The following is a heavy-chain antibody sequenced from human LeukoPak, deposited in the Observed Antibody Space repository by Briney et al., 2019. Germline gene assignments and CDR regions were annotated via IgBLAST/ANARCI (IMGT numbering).Heavy chain of an antibody. CDR2: ISGSGGST. J-gene: IGHJ4*02. D-gene: IGHD3-3*01. Sequence: PGGSLRLSCAASGFTFSSYAMSWVRQAPGKGLEWVSAISGSGGSTYYADSVKGRFTISRDNSKNTLYLQMNSLRAEDTAVYYCAKGGGFGVVITAFFDYWGQGTLVTVSS. V-gene: IGHV3-23*01. CDR1: GFTFSSYA. CDR3: AKGGGFGVVITAFFDY.